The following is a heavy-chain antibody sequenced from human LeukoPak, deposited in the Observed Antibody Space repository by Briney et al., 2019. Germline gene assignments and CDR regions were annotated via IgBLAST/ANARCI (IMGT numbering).Heavy chain of an antibody. V-gene: IGHV4-61*08. J-gene: IGHJ4*02. Sequence: SETLSLTCTVSDDSISGGVYFWSWIRQPPGKGLEWIGYIYYTGTHNYNPSLKSRVAMSVDTSQSQFSLKLNSVTPADTAVYFCAKSPSLGQQYFDSWGQGILVTVSS. D-gene: IGHD1/OR15-1a*01. CDR3: AKSPSLGQQYFDS. CDR2: IYYTGTH. CDR1: DDSISGGVYF.